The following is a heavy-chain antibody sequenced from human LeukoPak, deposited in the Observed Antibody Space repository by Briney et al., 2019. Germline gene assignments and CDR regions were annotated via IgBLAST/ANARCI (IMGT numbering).Heavy chain of an antibody. Sequence: SSAKVSCKASGGTFSSYAISWVRQAPGQGLEWMGGIIPIFGTANYAQKFQGRVTITADESTSTAYMELSSLRSEDTAVYYCAAGVPAAFKYYYFYYMDVWGKGTTVTVSS. J-gene: IGHJ6*03. CDR1: GGTFSSYA. D-gene: IGHD2-2*01. CDR2: IIPIFGTA. CDR3: AAGVPAAFKYYYFYYMDV. V-gene: IGHV1-69*13.